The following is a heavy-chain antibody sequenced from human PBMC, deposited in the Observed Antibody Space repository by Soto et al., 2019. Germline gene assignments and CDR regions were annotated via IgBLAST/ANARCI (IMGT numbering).Heavy chain of an antibody. CDR2: IYYSGST. CDR3: ARQYYGSGSNYFDY. CDR1: GGSIRSTTNY. J-gene: IGHJ4*02. V-gene: IGHV4-39*01. D-gene: IGHD3-10*01. Sequence: QLQLQESGPGLVKPSETLSLTCTVSGGSIRSTTNYWGWIRQPPGQGLEWIGTIYYSGSTYYNPSLKSRLTVSVDTSENQFSLKLSSVTAADTAVYYCARQYYGSGSNYFDYWGQGTLVTVSS.